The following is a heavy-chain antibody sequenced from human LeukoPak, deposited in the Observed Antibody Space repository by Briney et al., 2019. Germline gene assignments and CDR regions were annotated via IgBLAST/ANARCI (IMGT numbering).Heavy chain of an antibody. J-gene: IGHJ6*03. CDR3: ARGLGGYYGSGSPIGRYMDV. Sequence: SETLSLTCAVHGGSFSGYYWSWIRQPPGKGLEWIGEINHSGSTNYNPSLKSRVTISVDTSKNQFSLKLSSVTAADTAVYYCARGLGGYYGSGSPIGRYMDVWGKGTTVTVSS. CDR1: GGSFSGYY. V-gene: IGHV4-34*01. CDR2: INHSGST. D-gene: IGHD3-10*01.